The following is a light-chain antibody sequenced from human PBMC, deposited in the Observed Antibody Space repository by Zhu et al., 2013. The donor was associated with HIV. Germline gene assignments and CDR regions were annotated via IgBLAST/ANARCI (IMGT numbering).Light chain of an antibody. J-gene: IGKJ2*01. V-gene: IGKV4-1*01. CDR3: QQYYSTPYT. Sequence: EIVLTQSPVTLSLSAGERATLSCRASQSVSSSYLAWYQQNPGQPPKLLIYWASTRESGVPDRFSGSGSGTDFTLTISSLQAEDVAVYYCQQYYSTPYTFGQGTKLEIK. CDR1: QSVSSSY. CDR2: WAS.